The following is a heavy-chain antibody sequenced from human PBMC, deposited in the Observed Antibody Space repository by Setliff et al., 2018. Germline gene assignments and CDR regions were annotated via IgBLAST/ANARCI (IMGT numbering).Heavy chain of an antibody. V-gene: IGHV3-15*01. Sequence: GGSLRLSCAASGFTFSNAWMSWVRQAPGKGLEWVGRIKRESDGGTTDYAAPVKGRFTISRDDSKQMIFLQMHNLKTEDTGFYYCATGPRDSRNYLTWLGSWGQGTLVTVSS. CDR1: GFTFSNAW. CDR2: IKRESDGGTT. D-gene: IGHD3-22*01. CDR3: ATGPRDSRNYLTWLGS. J-gene: IGHJ5*01.